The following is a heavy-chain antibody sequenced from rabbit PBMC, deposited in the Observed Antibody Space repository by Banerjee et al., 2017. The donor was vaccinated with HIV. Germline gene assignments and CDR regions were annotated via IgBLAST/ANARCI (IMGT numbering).Heavy chain of an antibody. Sequence: QSLEESGGDLVKPGASLTLTCTASGFSFSSTYYMCWVRQAPGKGLEWTACIDAGSSGRTYYASWAKGRFTISKTSSTTVTLQMTSLTAADTATYFCARDAGYAGSNLWGPGTLVTVS. CDR3: ARDAGYAGSNL. V-gene: IGHV1S40*01. D-gene: IGHD4-2*01. CDR2: IDAGSSGRT. CDR1: GFSFSSTYY. J-gene: IGHJ4*01.